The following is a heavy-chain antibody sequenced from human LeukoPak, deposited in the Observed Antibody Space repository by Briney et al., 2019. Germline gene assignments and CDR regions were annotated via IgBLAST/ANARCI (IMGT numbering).Heavy chain of an antibody. J-gene: IGHJ3*02. V-gene: IGHV3-23*01. CDR2: FSGTGGDT. D-gene: IGHD2/OR15-2a*01. CDR3: AKGSTTYTSDAFDI. CDR1: GFTFSSYA. Sequence: GGSLRLSCAASGFTFSSYAMNWVRQAPGKGLEWISAFSGTGGDTYYADSVKGRFTISRDNSKNTLYLQMNGLRDADTAVYYCAKGSTTYTSDAFDIWGQGTMVTVSS.